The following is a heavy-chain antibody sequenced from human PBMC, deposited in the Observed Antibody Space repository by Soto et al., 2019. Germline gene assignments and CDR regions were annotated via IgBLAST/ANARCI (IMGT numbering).Heavy chain of an antibody. CDR2: ISYSGST. V-gene: IGHV4-59*01. CDR3: ARDWDSSGLFDP. CDR1: GASITTYY. Sequence: SETLSLTCSVSGASITTYYWSWIRQPPGKGLEWIGSISYSGSTKYNPSLESRVMISLDTSENQFSLRLTSVTAADTALYYCARDWDSSGLFDPWGQGALVTVSS. J-gene: IGHJ5*02. D-gene: IGHD3-10*01.